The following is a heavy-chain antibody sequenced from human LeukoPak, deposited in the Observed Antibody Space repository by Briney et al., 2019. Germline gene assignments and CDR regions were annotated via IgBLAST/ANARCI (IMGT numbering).Heavy chain of an antibody. CDR3: AASDGYNSLNYYYYYMDV. CDR1: GFTFTSSA. D-gene: IGHD5-24*01. Sequence: SVKVCCKASGFTFTSSAMQWVRQARGQRLEWIGWIVVGSGNTNYAQKFQERVTITRDMSTSTAYMELSSLRSEDTAVYYCAASDGYNSLNYYYYYMDVWGKGTTVTVSS. CDR2: IVVGSGNT. V-gene: IGHV1-58*02. J-gene: IGHJ6*03.